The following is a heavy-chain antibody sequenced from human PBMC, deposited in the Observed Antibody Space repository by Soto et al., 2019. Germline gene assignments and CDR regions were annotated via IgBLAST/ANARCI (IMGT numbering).Heavy chain of an antibody. D-gene: IGHD3-3*01. CDR1: GFTFSSYG. V-gene: IGHV3-30*18. Sequence: QVQLVESGGGVVQPGRSLRLSCAASGFTFSSYGMHWVRQAPGKGLEWVAVISYDGSNKYYADSVKGRFTISRENYKNPPYLQMNSLRGEDTGVYYCAKPPSWSGYSYFDYWGQGTLVTVSS. CDR3: AKPPSWSGYSYFDY. CDR2: ISYDGSNK. J-gene: IGHJ4*02.